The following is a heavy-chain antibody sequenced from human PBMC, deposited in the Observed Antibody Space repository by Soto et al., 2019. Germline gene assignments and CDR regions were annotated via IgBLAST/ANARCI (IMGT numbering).Heavy chain of an antibody. J-gene: IGHJ5*02. D-gene: IGHD3-3*01. CDR1: GGSISSGGYY. Sequence: QVQLQESGPGLVKPSQTLSLTCTVSGGSISSGGYYWSWIRQHPGKGLEWIGYIYYSGSTYYNPSLKSRSTISVDTSKNQFSLKLSSVTAADTAVYYCARSGHLEWLSQSGWFDPWGQGTLVTVSS. V-gene: IGHV4-31*03. CDR3: ARSGHLEWLSQSGWFDP. CDR2: IYYSGST.